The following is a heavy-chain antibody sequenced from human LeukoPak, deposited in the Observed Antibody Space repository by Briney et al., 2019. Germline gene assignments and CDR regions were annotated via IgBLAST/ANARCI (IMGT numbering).Heavy chain of an antibody. J-gene: IGHJ1*01. Sequence: GGSLRLSCAASGFTFSSYAMSWVRQAPGKGLEWVSYISSSGNTIYYADSVKGRFTISRDNAKNSLYLQMNSLRAEDTAVYYCARAGSYSQYWGQGTLVSVSS. V-gene: IGHV3-48*04. D-gene: IGHD3-10*01. CDR3: ARAGSYSQY. CDR1: GFTFSSYA. CDR2: ISSSGNTI.